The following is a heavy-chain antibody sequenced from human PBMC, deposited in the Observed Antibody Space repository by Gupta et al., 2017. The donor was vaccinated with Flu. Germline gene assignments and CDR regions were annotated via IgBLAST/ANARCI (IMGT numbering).Heavy chain of an antibody. CDR1: GFTVSSNY. J-gene: IGHJ5*02. CDR3: ARELERLSFDP. D-gene: IGHD1-1*01. CDR2: IYSGGST. V-gene: IGHV3-66*02. Sequence: EVQLVESGGGLVQPGGSLRLSCAASGFTVSSNYMSWVRQAPGKGLEWVSVIYSGGSTYYADSVKGRFTISRDNSKNTLYLQMNSLRAEDTAVYYCARELERLSFDPWGQGTLVTVSS.